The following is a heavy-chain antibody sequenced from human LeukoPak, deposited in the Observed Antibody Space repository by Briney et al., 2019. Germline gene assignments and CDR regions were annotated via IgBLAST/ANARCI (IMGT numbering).Heavy chain of an antibody. CDR2: ISGSGGST. CDR3: AKVRREDYYGSGSSYYFDY. CDR1: GFTFSSYA. J-gene: IGHJ4*02. Sequence: GGSLRLSCAASGFTFSSYAMSWVRQAPGKGLEWVSAISGSGGSTYYADSVKGRFTISRDNSKNTLYLQMNSLRAEDTAVYYCAKVRREDYYGSGSSYYFDYWGQGTLVTVSS. V-gene: IGHV3-23*01. D-gene: IGHD3-10*01.